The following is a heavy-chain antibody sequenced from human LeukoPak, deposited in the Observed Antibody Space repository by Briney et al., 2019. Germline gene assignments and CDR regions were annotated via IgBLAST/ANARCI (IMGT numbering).Heavy chain of an antibody. D-gene: IGHD3-3*01. CDR2: ISWNSGSI. CDR3: AKGPGYYDFWSGLPYYFDY. Sequence: PGGSLRLSCAASGFTFDDYAMHWVRQAPGKGLEWVSGISWNSGSIGYADSVKGRFTISRDNAKNSLYLRMNSLRAEDTALYYCAKGPGYYDFWSGLPYYFDYWGQGTLVTVSS. J-gene: IGHJ4*02. CDR1: GFTFDDYA. V-gene: IGHV3-9*01.